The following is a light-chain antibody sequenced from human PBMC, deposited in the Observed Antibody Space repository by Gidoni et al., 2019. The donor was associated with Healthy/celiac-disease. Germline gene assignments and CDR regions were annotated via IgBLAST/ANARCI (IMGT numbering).Light chain of an antibody. CDR1: QSVSSW. J-gene: IGKJ2*02. CDR2: DAS. Sequence: DIQMTQSPSTLSASVGDRVTIPCRASQSVSSWLAWYQQKPGKAPKLLIYDASSLESGVPSRFSGSGSGTEFTLTISSLQPDDFATYYCQQYNSYPPCTFGQXTKLEIK. CDR3: QQYNSYPPCT. V-gene: IGKV1-5*01.